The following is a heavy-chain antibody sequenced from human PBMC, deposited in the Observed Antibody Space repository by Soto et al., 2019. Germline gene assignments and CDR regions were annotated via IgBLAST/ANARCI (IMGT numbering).Heavy chain of an antibody. CDR3: ARGTKYYYGSGSYYHYYYYYMDV. CDR2: INHSGST. V-gene: IGHV4-34*01. D-gene: IGHD3-10*01. J-gene: IGHJ6*03. CDR1: GVSFSGYY. Sequence: SETLSLTCAVYGVSFSGYYWSWIRQPPGKGLEWIGEINHSGSTNYNPSLKSRVTISVDTSKNQFSLKLSSVTAADTAVYYCARGTKYYYGSGSYYHYYYYYMDVWGKGTTVTVSS.